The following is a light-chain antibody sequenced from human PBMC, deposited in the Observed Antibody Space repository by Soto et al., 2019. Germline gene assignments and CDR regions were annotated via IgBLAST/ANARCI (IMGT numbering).Light chain of an antibody. V-gene: IGKV1-5*03. Sequence: DIQMTQSPSTLSASVGDRVTITCRASQSISSWLAWYQQKPGKAPKLLIYKASSLESGVPSRFSGSGSGTEFTLTISSLQTDDFATYYCQQYNSILYTFGQGTRLEI. CDR3: QQYNSILYT. CDR1: QSISSW. CDR2: KAS. J-gene: IGKJ5*01.